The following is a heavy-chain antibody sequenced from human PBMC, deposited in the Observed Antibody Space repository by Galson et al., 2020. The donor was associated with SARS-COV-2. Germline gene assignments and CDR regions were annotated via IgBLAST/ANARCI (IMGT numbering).Heavy chain of an antibody. CDR3: ARDEGIRGYNYGRLYYGMDV. D-gene: IGHD5-18*01. CDR1: GFPFSTYS. Sequence: NSGGSLRLSCAASGFPFSTYSMNWVRLAPGKGLEWVSSFSTSSSYTYYVDSVKGRFSISRDNPRNSLYLQMNSLRAEDTAVYYCARDEGIRGYNYGRLYYGMDVWGQGTTVTVSS. V-gene: IGHV3-21*01. J-gene: IGHJ6*02. CDR2: FSTSSSYT.